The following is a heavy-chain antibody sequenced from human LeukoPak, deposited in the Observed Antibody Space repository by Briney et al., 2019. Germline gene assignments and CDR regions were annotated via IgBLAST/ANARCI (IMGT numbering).Heavy chain of an antibody. CDR3: ARRLGIAVFDY. J-gene: IGHJ4*02. D-gene: IGHD6-19*01. CDR2: IYCSGST. CDR1: GGSISSYY. V-gene: IGHV4-59*04. Sequence: SETLSLTCTVSGGSISSYYWSWIRQPPGKGLEWIGYIYCSGSTYYNPSLRSRVTMSVDTSKNQFSLKMSSVTAADTAVYHCARRLGIAVFDYWGQGTLVTVSS.